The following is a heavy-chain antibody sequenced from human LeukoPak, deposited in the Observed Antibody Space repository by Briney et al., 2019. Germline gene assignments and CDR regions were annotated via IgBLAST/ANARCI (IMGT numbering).Heavy chain of an antibody. D-gene: IGHD6-19*01. CDR1: GFTFSSYA. V-gene: IGHV3-64D*06. CDR3: VKDLRRVAGSFDY. Sequence: GGSLRLSCSASGFTFSSYAMHWVRQAPGKGLEYVSAISSNGGSTYYADSVKGRFTISRDNSKNTLYLQMSSLRAEDTAVYSCVKDLRRVAGSFDYWGQGTLVTVSS. J-gene: IGHJ4*02. CDR2: ISSNGGST.